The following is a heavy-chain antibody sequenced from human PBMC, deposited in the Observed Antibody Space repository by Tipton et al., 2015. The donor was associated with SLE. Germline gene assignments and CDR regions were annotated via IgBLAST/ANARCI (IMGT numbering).Heavy chain of an antibody. J-gene: IGHJ3*02. CDR3: ARRNSESGAFDM. D-gene: IGHD3-10*01. CDR2: ISGSDGST. V-gene: IGHV3-23*01. Sequence: SLSLSCAASRFTFSTYAMRWVRQSPEKGLEWVSSISGSDGSTYYADSVKGRFTISRDNSKNTLYLQMNSLRAEDTAVYYCARRNSESGAFDMWGQGTLVTVSS. CDR1: RFTFSTYA.